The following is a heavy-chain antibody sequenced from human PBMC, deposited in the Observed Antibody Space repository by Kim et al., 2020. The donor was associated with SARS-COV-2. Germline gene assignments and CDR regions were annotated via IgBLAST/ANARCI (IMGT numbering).Heavy chain of an antibody. D-gene: IGHD1-26*01. CDR2: KSGST. CDR3: ARGERLDS. Sequence: KSGSTGYAQKFQSRVTMSRDTSTNTAYMGLNSLRVEDTAVYYCARGERLDSGGQGTLVTVSS. J-gene: IGHJ4*02. V-gene: IGHV1-8*01.